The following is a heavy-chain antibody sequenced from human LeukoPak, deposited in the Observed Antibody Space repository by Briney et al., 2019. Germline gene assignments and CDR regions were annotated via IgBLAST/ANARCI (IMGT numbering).Heavy chain of an antibody. D-gene: IGHD3-3*01. CDR2: INPRGGST. CDR1: GGTFSSYA. CDR3: AREGFPPKISDFWSGLGPYYYYGMDV. Sequence: ASVTVSCKASGGTFSSYAISWVRQAPGQGLEWMGIINPRGGSTSYTQKFQGRVTMTRDTSTSTVYMELSSLRSEDTAVYYCAREGFPPKISDFWSGLGPYYYYGMDVWGQGTTVTVSS. J-gene: IGHJ6*02. V-gene: IGHV1-46*01.